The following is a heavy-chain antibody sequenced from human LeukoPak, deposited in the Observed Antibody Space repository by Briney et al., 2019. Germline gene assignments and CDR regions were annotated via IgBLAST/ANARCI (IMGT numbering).Heavy chain of an antibody. CDR2: ISSSGSTI. V-gene: IGHV3-11*01. J-gene: IGHJ1*01. CDR1: GFTFSDYY. D-gene: IGHD4-23*01. Sequence: GGSLRLSCAASGFTFSDYYMSWIRQAPGKGLEWVSYISSSGSTIYYADSVKGRFTISRDNAKNTLYLQMNSLRAEDTAVYYCARGTVVTRASYYFQHWGQGTLVTVSS. CDR3: ARGTVVTRASYYFQH.